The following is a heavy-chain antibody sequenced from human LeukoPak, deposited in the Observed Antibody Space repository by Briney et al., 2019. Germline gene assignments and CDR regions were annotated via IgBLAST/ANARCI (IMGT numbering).Heavy chain of an antibody. CDR3: ARDRGVVVPAAMNAFDI. D-gene: IGHD2-2*01. V-gene: IGHV4-31*03. J-gene: IGHJ3*02. CDR1: GGSISSGGSY. Sequence: SETLSLTCTVSGGSISSGGSYWSWIRQHPGKGLEWIGYIYYSGSTYYNPSLKSRVTISVDTSKNQFTLKLSSVTAADTAVYYCARDRGVVVPAAMNAFDIWGQGTMVTVSS. CDR2: IYYSGST.